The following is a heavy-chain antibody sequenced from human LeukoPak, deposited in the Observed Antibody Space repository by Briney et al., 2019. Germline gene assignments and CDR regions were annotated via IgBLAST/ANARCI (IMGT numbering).Heavy chain of an antibody. CDR2: IYYSGNTDSGST. CDR1: GASISSSTYY. Sequence: PSETLSLTCTVSGASISSSTYYWGWIRQPPGKGLEWIGSIYYSGNTDSGSTYYNPSLKSRVTISVDTSKNQFSLKLTSVTAADTAVYYCARHGEDESSGSYDHDAFEIWGQGTMVTGSS. J-gene: IGHJ3*02. CDR3: ARHGEDESSGSYDHDAFEI. V-gene: IGHV4-39*01. D-gene: IGHD3-22*01.